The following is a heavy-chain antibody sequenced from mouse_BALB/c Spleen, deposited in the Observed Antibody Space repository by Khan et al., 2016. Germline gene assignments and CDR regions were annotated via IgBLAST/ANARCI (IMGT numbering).Heavy chain of an antibody. CDR2: ISYSGIT. Sequence: EVQLQESGPGLVKPSQSLSLTCTVTGYSITSDYAWNWIRQFPGNKLEWMGYISYSGITSYNPSLKSRISITRDTSKDQFFLQLISVTTEDTVTSYSAYDSYNGWFPYWGQGTVVTVSA. CDR1: GYSITSDYA. CDR3: AYDSYNGWFPY. D-gene: IGHD2-3*01. V-gene: IGHV3-2*02. J-gene: IGHJ3*01.